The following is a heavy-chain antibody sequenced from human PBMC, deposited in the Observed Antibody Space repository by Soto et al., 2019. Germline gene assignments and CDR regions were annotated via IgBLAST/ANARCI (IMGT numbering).Heavy chain of an antibody. CDR3: ASVLGSRRSGSYPSY. Sequence: EVQLVESGGGLVQPGGSLRLSCAASGFSISDCSMNWVRRAPGKGLEWISYISTNNAAIYYADSVKGRFTISRDNAKNSLYLQMNSRRAEDTALYYCASVLGSRRSGSYPSYWGQGTLVTVSS. CDR1: GFSISDCS. CDR2: ISTNNAAI. J-gene: IGHJ4*02. V-gene: IGHV3-48*01. D-gene: IGHD3-10*01.